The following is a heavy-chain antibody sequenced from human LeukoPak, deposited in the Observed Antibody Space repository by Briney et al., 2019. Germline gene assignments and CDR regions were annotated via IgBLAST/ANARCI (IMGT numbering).Heavy chain of an antibody. D-gene: IGHD6-13*01. J-gene: IGHJ6*03. Sequence: PGGSLRLSCAASGITFSSYSMNWVRQAPGKGLEWVSCISSSSSYIYYADSVKGRFTISRDNAKNSLYLQMNSLRAEDTAVYYCASRYSSSWYYYYYYMDVWGKGTTVTVSS. CDR1: GITFSSYS. CDR3: ASRYSSSWYYYYYYMDV. V-gene: IGHV3-21*01. CDR2: ISSSSSYI.